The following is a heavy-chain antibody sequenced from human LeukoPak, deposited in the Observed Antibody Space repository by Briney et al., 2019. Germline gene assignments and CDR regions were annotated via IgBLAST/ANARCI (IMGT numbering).Heavy chain of an antibody. CDR3: ASPVFLDI. Sequence: GGYLRFSCAASGFTFSSYGMHWVRQAPGKGLEWVAVISYDGSNKYYADSVKGRFTISRDNSKNTMYLQMNSLRAEDTAVYYCASPVFLDIWGQGTMVTVSS. J-gene: IGHJ3*02. CDR1: GFTFSSYG. V-gene: IGHV3-30*03. CDR2: ISYDGSNK. D-gene: IGHD1-14*01.